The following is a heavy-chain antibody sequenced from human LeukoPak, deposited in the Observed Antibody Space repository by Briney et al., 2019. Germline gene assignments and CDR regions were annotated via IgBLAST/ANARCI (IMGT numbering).Heavy chain of an antibody. D-gene: IGHD2-15*01. Sequence: PWETLSLTCTVSGGTISNYYWTWIRQPPGKGLEWIGYVHSSGINHYSPAVRSRVTMSLDTSKNQITLIRSSVTAAYTAVNYCMSRERYSSSPQGSWGQGTLVTVSS. V-gene: IGHV4-59*03. CDR1: GGTISNYY. CDR2: VHSSGIN. J-gene: IGHJ5*02. CDR3: MSRERYSSSPQGS.